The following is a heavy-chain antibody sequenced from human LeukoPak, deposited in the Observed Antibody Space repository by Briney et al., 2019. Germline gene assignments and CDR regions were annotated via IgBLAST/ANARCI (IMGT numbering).Heavy chain of an antibody. CDR2: IGTAGDQ. J-gene: IGHJ6*04. V-gene: IGHV3-13*05. D-gene: IGHD4-17*01. Sequence: QAGGSLRLSCAASGFTFSSYDMHWVRQATGKGLEWVSAIGTAGDQYYPGSVKGRFTISRENAKNSLYLQMNSLRAGDTAVYYCARGRFYYGMDVWGKGTTVTVSS. CDR3: ARGRFYYGMDV. CDR1: GFTFSSYD.